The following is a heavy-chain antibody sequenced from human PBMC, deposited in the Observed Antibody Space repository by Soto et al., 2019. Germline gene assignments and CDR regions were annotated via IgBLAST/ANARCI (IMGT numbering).Heavy chain of an antibody. V-gene: IGHV4-59*08. Sequence: AETLSLTCTVAVGSIRSYFWGWMRQPPGRGLEWIGHIHYSGSTNYNPSLKSRVTISVDTSKNQVSLKLSSVTAADTAMYFCARQVSSAWPPYYYDMDVWGQGTTVT. D-gene: IGHD6-25*01. CDR1: VGSIRSYF. J-gene: IGHJ6*02. CDR3: ARQVSSAWPPYYYDMDV. CDR2: IHYSGST.